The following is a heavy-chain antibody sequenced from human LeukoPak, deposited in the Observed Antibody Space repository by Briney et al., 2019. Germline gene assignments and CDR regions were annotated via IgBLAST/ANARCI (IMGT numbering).Heavy chain of an antibody. D-gene: IGHD3-10*01. V-gene: IGHV4-4*07. CDR2: ISGSGTI. CDR1: GGSIHSY. CDR3: ARDSGTTGEVKCDP. J-gene: IGHJ5*02. Sequence: SETLSLTCTVSGGSIHSYWSWIRQPAGKGLEWIGRISGSGTITYNPALQSRLTISIDTSKNQFSLKLMSVTAADTAVYYCARDSGTTGEVKCDPWGQGTLVTVSS.